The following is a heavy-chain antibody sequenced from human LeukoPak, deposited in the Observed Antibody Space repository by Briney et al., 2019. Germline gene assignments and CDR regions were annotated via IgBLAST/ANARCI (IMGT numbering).Heavy chain of an antibody. D-gene: IGHD6-19*01. Sequence: HAGGSLRLSCAASGFTFSSYAMSWVRQAPGKGLEWVSAISGSGGSTYYADSVKGRFTISRDNSKNTLYLQMNSLRAEDTAVYYCAIVYGSGPNYFDYWGQGTLVTVSS. CDR1: GFTFSSYA. J-gene: IGHJ4*02. CDR3: AIVYGSGPNYFDY. V-gene: IGHV3-23*01. CDR2: ISGSGGST.